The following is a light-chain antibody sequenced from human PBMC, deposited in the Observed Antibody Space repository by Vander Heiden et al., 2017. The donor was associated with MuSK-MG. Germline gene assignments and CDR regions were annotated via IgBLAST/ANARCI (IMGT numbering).Light chain of an antibody. CDR2: WAS. CDR1: QSVLFSSNNKNY. V-gene: IGKV4-1*01. CDR3: QQDDSTLWT. J-gene: IGKJ1*01. Sequence: DIVMTQSPDSLAVSLGERATINCKSSQSVLFSSNNKNYLAWYQQKAGQPPKLLIYWASTRESGVPDRFSGSGSGTDFTLTISSLQAEDVAVYYCQQDDSTLWTFGQGTKVEIK.